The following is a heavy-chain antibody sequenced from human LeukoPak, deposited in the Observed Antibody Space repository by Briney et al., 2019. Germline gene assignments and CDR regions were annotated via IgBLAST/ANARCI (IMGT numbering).Heavy chain of an antibody. J-gene: IGHJ4*02. D-gene: IGHD3-9*01. CDR2: INPNSGDT. CDR3: ARPGPPPIGDDILTGYPF. CDR1: GYTFSGYY. V-gene: IGHV1-2*02. Sequence: VSVKVSCKASGYTFSGYYMYWVRQAPGQGLEWMGWINPNSGDTDSAQKFQGRVTMTRDTSISTAYMELSSLRSDDTAVYYCARPGPPPIGDDILTGYPFWGQGTLVTASS.